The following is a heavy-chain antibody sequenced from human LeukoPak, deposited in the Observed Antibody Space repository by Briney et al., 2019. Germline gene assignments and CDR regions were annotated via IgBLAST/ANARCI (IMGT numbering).Heavy chain of an antibody. V-gene: IGHV3-48*01. J-gene: IGHJ6*03. D-gene: IGHD3-16*01. CDR3: ARGTYDRPVYYYMDV. Sequence: GGSLRLSCAASGFTFSSYSMNWVRQAPGKGLEWVSYISSSSSTIYYADSVKGRFTISRDNAKNSLYLQMNSLRAEDTAVYYCARGTYDRPVYYYMDVWGKGTTVTVSS. CDR1: GFTFSSYS. CDR2: ISSSSSTI.